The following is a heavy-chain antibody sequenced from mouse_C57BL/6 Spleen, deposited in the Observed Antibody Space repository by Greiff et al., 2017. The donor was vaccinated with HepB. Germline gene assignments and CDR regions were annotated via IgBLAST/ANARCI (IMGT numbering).Heavy chain of an antibody. CDR2: ISSGSSTI. D-gene: IGHD1-1*01. V-gene: IGHV5-17*01. CDR1: GFTFSDYG. Sequence: DVMLVESGGGLVKPGGSLKLSCAASGFTFSDYGMHWVRQAPEKGLEWVAYISSGSSTIYYADTVKGRFTISRDNAKNTLFLQMTSLRSEDTAMYYCARATVPRNAMDYWGQGTSVTVSS. CDR3: ARATVPRNAMDY. J-gene: IGHJ4*01.